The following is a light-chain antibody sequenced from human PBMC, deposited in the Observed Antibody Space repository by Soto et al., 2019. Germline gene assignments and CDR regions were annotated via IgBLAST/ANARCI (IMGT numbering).Light chain of an antibody. CDR1: QNISNY. V-gene: IGKV1-5*03. J-gene: IGKJ1*01. CDR2: RAS. CDR3: QHYNSYSPT. Sequence: DIPMTQSPSTLSTSVGDRVTITCRASQNISNYLAWYQQNPGKAPKLLIYRASRLESGVPSRFSGSGSGTEFTLTISSLQPDDFATYYCQHYNSYSPTFGQGTKVEIQ.